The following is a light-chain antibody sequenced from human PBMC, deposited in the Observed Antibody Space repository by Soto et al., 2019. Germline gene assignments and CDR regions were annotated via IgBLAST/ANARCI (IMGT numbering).Light chain of an antibody. J-gene: IGLJ1*01. CDR1: SSNIGAGYD. CDR3: SSYAGFNRYL. Sequence: QSVLTQPPSVSGAPGQRVTISCTGSSSNIGAGYDVHWYQQLPGTAPKLLIYGNSNRPSGVPDRFSGSKSGTSASLAITGLQAEDEADYYCSSYAGFNRYLFGTGTKVTV. CDR2: GNS. V-gene: IGLV1-40*01.